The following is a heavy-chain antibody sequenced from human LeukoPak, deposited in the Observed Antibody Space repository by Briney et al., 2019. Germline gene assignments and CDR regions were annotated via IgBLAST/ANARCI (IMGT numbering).Heavy chain of an antibody. CDR1: GFTFSGSA. V-gene: IGHV3-73*01. J-gene: IGHJ4*02. CDR2: IRSKANSYAT. CDR3: TRLRLMGYSYGFDY. D-gene: IGHD5-18*01. Sequence: PGGSLRLSCAASGFTFSGSAMYWVRQASGKGLEWVGRIRSKANSYATAYAASVKGRFTISRDDSKNTAYLQMNSLKTEDTAVYYCTRLRLMGYSYGFDYWGQGTLVTVSS.